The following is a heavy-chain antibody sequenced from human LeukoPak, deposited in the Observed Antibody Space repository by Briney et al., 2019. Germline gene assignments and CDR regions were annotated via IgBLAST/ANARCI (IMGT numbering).Heavy chain of an antibody. Sequence: SVKVSCKASGSSFRSSTFAWVRQAPGRGLEWMGGVIPIFGTANYALEFQGRATITTDESTSTVYMELSSLRSEDTAMYYCARGPLHVALSSGYLKWLDPWGQGSLVTVSS. V-gene: IGHV1-69*05. J-gene: IGHJ5*02. CDR3: ARGPLHVALSSGYLKWLDP. CDR2: VIPIFGTA. D-gene: IGHD3-22*01. CDR1: GSSFRSST.